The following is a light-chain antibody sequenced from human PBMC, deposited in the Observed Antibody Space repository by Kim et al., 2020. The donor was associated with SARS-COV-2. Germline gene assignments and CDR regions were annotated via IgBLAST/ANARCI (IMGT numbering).Light chain of an antibody. CDR2: EDN. CDR3: QSYDSSNWV. CDR1: SGSIASND. J-gene: IGLJ3*02. V-gene: IGLV6-57*03. Sequence: GKTVTIYCSRSSGSIASNDVKWYQQRPGSAPTTVIYEDNQRPSGVPDRFSGSIDSSSNSASLTISGLKTEDEADYYCQSYDSSNWVFGGGTQLTVL.